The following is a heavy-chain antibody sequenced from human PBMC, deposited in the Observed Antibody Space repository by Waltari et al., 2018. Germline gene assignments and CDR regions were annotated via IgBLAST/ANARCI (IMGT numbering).Heavy chain of an antibody. J-gene: IGHJ3*02. CDR1: GGTFSSYA. CDR3: ARDSGGIMITFGGVLGDAFDI. D-gene: IGHD3-16*01. CDR2: IIPIFGTA. V-gene: IGHV1-69*14. Sequence: QVQLVQSGAEVKKPGSSVKVSCKASGGTFSSYAISWVRQAPGQGLEWMGGIIPIFGTANYAQKCQGRVTITADKATSTAYMELSSLRSEDTAVYYCARDSGGIMITFGGVLGDAFDIWGQGTMVTVSS.